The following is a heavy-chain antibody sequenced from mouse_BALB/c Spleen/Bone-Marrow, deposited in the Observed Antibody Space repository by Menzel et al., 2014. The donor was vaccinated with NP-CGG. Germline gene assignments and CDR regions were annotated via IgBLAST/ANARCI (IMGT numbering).Heavy chain of an antibody. V-gene: IGHV1S81*02. CDR3: TRSNYGYWFFDV. J-gene: IGHJ1*01. Sequence: QVQLQQSGAELVKPGASVKLSCKASGYTFTSYYMYWVKQRPGQGLVWIGEINPSNGGTNFNEEFKSKATLTVDKSSNTAYVQLSSLTSEDSAVYHCTRSNYGYWFFDVWGAGTTVTVSS. CDR2: INPSNGGT. D-gene: IGHD1-1*01. CDR1: GYTFTSYY.